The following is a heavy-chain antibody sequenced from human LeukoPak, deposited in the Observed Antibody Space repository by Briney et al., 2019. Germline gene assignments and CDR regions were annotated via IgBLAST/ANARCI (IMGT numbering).Heavy chain of an antibody. D-gene: IGHD6-13*01. V-gene: IGHV3-23*01. J-gene: IGHJ4*02. CDR1: GFTFSSYA. CDR3: AKSEGDRYSSSWYLDY. CDR2: ISGSGGST. Sequence: PGGSLRLSCAASGFTFSSYAMSWARQAPGKGLEWVSAISGSGGSTYYADSVKGRFTISRDNSKNTLYLQMNSLRAEDTAVYYCAKSEGDRYSSSWYLDYWGQGTLVTVSS.